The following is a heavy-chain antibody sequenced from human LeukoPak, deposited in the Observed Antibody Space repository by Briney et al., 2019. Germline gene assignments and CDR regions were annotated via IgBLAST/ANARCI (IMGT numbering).Heavy chain of an antibody. CDR1: GYTFTGYY. CDR2: INPNSGGT. V-gene: IGHV1-2*02. CDR3: ARDIGTSEGYSSSSPYFDY. J-gene: IGHJ4*02. D-gene: IGHD6-6*01. Sequence: ASVKVSCKASGYTFTGYYMHWVRQAPGQGLEWMGWINPNSGGTNYAQKFQGRVTMTRDTSISTAYMELRSLRSDDTAVYYCARDIGTSEGYSSSSPYFDYWGQGTLVTVSS.